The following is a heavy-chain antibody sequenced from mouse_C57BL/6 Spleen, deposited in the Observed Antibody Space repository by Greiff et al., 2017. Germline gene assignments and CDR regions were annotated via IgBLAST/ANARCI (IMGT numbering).Heavy chain of an antibody. J-gene: IGHJ4*01. CDR3: ARAGGYDYAMDD. Sequence: QVQLQQSGAELVKPGASVKISCKASGYAFSSYWLNWVKQRPGKGLAWIGQIYPGDGDTNYNGKFKGKATLTADKSSSTAYMQLSSLTSEDSAVYFCARAGGYDYAMDDWGQGTSVTVSS. CDR1: GYAFSSYW. D-gene: IGHD2-2*01. V-gene: IGHV1-80*01. CDR2: IYPGDGDT.